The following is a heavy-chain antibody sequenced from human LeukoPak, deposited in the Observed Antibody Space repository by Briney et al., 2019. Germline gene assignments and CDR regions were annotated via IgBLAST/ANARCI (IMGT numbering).Heavy chain of an antibody. V-gene: IGHV3-23*01. CDR3: AKDQEIVVVIKGNWFDP. D-gene: IGHD3-22*01. Sequence: GGSLRLSCAASGFTFSSYAMSWVRQPPGKGLEWVSAISSSGGSTYYADSVKGRFTISRDNSKNTLFLQMNSLRAEDTAVYYCAKDQEIVVVIKGNWFDPWGQGTLVTVSS. J-gene: IGHJ5*02. CDR1: GFTFSSYA. CDR2: ISSSGGST.